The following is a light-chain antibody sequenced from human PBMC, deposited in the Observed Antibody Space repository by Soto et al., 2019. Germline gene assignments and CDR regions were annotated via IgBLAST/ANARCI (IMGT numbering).Light chain of an antibody. V-gene: IGLV2-8*01. Sequence: QSALTQPPSASGSPGQSVTISCTGTSSDVGGYNYVSWYQQHPGKAPKLMISEVSKRPSGVPDRFSGSKSGNTASLTVYGLQAEDEADYYCSSFAVNNNLVFGGGTKLTVL. CDR1: SSDVGGYNY. CDR3: SSFAVNNNLV. J-gene: IGLJ2*01. CDR2: EVS.